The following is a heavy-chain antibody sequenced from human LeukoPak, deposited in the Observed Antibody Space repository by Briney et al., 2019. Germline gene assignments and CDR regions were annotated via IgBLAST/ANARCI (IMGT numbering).Heavy chain of an antibody. D-gene: IGHD3-10*01. J-gene: IGHJ4*02. CDR1: GFTFSRHW. V-gene: IGHV3-7*04. Sequence: GESLKISCAASGFTFSRHWMSWVRQAPGKGLEWVANIKEDGTEGYYVDSVKGRFTISRDNARNSLYLQMNSLRAEDTAIYYCARGGFWGQGTLVTVSS. CDR2: IKEDGTEG. CDR3: ARGGF.